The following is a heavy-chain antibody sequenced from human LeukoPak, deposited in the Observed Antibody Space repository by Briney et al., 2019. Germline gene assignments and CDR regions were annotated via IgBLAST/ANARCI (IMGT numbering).Heavy chain of an antibody. CDR1: GGSFSGYY. CDR2: INHSGST. CDR3: ARSTVVPAFYYYGMDV. D-gene: IGHD2-2*01. J-gene: IGHJ6*02. Sequence: SKTLSLTCAVYGGSFSGYYWSWIRQPPGKGLEWIGEINHSGSTNYNPSLKSRVTISVDTSKNQFSLKLSSVTAADTAVYYCARSTVVPAFYYYGMDVWGQGTTVTVSS. V-gene: IGHV4-34*01.